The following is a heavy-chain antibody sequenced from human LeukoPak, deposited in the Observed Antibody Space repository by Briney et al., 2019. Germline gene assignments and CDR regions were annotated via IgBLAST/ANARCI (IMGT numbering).Heavy chain of an antibody. CDR1: GFTFSDYY. J-gene: IGHJ5*02. CDR3: AKDSGSGWYFNWFDP. V-gene: IGHV3-11*01. CDR2: ISSSGSTI. Sequence: GGSLRLSCAASGFTFSDYYMSWIRQAPGKGLEWVSYISSSGSTIYYADSVKGRFTISRDNAKNSLYLQMNSLGAEDTAVYYCAKDSGSGWYFNWFDPWGQGTLVTVSS. D-gene: IGHD6-19*01.